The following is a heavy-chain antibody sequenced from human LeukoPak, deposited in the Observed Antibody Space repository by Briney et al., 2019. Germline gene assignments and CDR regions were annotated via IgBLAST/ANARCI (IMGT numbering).Heavy chain of an antibody. CDR1: GFTFSSYA. V-gene: IGHV3-48*03. Sequence: GGSLRLSCAASGFTFSSYAMNWVRQAPGKGLEWVSYISSSGSTIHYADSVKGRFTISRDNAKNSLYLQMNSLRAEDTAVYYCAREDYDSSDPLDYWGQGTLVTVSS. D-gene: IGHD3-22*01. CDR3: AREDYDSSDPLDY. J-gene: IGHJ4*02. CDR2: ISSSGSTI.